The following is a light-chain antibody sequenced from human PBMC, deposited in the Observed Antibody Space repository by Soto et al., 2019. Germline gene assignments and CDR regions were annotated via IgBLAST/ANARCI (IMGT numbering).Light chain of an antibody. Sequence: EIVLTQSPGTLSLSPGERATLSCRASQSVSSSYLAWYQQKPGQAPRLLIYAASNRATGIPDRFSGSGSGTHFTLTISRLEPEDFAVYYCHQYGRSPLTFGPGTKVYIK. CDR2: AAS. CDR3: HQYGRSPLT. CDR1: QSVSSSY. J-gene: IGKJ3*01. V-gene: IGKV3-20*01.